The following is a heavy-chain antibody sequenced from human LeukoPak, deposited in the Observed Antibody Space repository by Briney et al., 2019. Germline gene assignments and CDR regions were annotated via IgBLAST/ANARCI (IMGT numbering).Heavy chain of an antibody. CDR2: IKSKNDGGTV. Sequence: GGSLRLSCDASGFTFDTAWMHWVRQAPGKGLEWVGRIKSKNDGGTVDCAAPVKGRFSISRDDSKNTVYLQMNRLKTEDTAEYYCTTERFKSDFWGQGTLVTVSS. J-gene: IGHJ4*02. D-gene: IGHD3-16*01. CDR1: GFTFDTAW. CDR3: TTERFKSDF. V-gene: IGHV3-15*01.